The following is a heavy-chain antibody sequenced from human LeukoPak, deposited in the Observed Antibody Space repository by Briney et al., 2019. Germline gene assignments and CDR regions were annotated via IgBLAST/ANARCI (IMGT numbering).Heavy chain of an antibody. J-gene: IGHJ4*02. Sequence: GGSLRLSCAASGFTFSSYWMSWVRQAPGKGLEWVSVIYSGGSTNYADSVKGRFTISRDNSKNTLYLQMNSLRAEDTAVYYCVTASFDYWGQGTLVTVSS. CDR1: GFTFSSYW. V-gene: IGHV3-66*01. D-gene: IGHD5-18*01. CDR3: VTASFDY. CDR2: IYSGGST.